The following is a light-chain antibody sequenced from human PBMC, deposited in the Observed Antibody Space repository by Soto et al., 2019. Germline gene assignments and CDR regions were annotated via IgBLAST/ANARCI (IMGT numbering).Light chain of an antibody. V-gene: IGLV2-14*01. CDR1: SSDVGGYNY. J-gene: IGLJ1*01. CDR3: SSYTSSSTLYV. Sequence: QSALTQPASVSGSPGQSITISCTGTSSDVGGYNYVSWYQQHPGKAPKLMIYEVSNRPSGVSNRFSGSKSGNTASLTISGLQDEEEADYYCSSYTSSSTLYVFGTGTKLTVL. CDR2: EVS.